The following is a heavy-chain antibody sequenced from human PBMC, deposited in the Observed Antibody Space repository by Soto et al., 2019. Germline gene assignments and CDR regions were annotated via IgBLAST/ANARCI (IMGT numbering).Heavy chain of an antibody. CDR1: GFTYSNYA. J-gene: IGHJ4*02. CDR2: ISDSGVST. D-gene: IGHD1-26*01. V-gene: IGHV3-23*01. Sequence: EVPLLESGGGLVQPGGSLRLSCAAAGFTYSNYAMSGVRKAPGKGLEWVSSISDSGVSTYYADAVKGRFSISRDSSKNTLYLQMNSLRVEDTAVYSCAKEDVGGYYYSGLWGQGTLVTVSS. CDR3: AKEDVGGYYYSGL.